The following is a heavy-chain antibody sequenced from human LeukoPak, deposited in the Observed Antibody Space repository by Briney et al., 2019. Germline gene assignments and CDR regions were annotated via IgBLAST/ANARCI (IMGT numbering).Heavy chain of an antibody. J-gene: IGHJ4*02. CDR1: GFSFSTYA. CDR3: ARDRPTGASRVFVVQ. V-gene: IGHV3-21*06. CDR2: MSSGSRYI. D-gene: IGHD2-15*01. Sequence: PGGSLRLSCTASGFSFSTYAMTWVRQAPGKWLEWISSMSSGSRYIYYADSVRGRFTISRDNTKNSLYLLMNNLRAEDTAIYYCARDRPTGASRVFVVQWGQGTPVTVSS.